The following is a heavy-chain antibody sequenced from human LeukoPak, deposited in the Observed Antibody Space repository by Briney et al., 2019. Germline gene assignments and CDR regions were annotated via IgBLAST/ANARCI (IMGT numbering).Heavy chain of an antibody. CDR2: ISSGSNTI. J-gene: IGHJ4*02. Sequence: GGSLRLSCAASRFTFSTYSMNWVRQAPGKGLEWVSYISSGSNTIYYADSVKGRFTISRDNAKNSLYLQMNSLRAEDTAVYYCAREYSSSSGRSFDYWGQGTLVTVSP. CDR1: RFTFSTYS. D-gene: IGHD6-6*01. V-gene: IGHV3-48*01. CDR3: AREYSSSSGRSFDY.